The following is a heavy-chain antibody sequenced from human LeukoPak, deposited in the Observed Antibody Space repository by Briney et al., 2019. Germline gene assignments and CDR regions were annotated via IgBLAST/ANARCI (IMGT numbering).Heavy chain of an antibody. Sequence: ASVKVSCKASGYTFTGYYMHWVRQAPGQGLEWMGRINPNSGGTNYAQKFQGRVTMTRDTSISTAYMELSRLRSDDTAVYYCLVGRGRPIQLWLRSYFDYWGQGTLSPSPQ. CDR2: INPNSGGT. CDR3: LVGRGRPIQLWLRSYFDY. J-gene: IGHJ4*02. V-gene: IGHV1-2*06. D-gene: IGHD5-18*01. CDR1: GYTFTGYY.